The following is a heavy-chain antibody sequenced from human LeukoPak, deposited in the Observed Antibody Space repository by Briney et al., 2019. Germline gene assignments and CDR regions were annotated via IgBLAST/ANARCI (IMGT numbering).Heavy chain of an antibody. CDR2: IWYDGSNK. V-gene: IGHV3-33*06. CDR1: GFTFSSYG. CDR3: AKDRYYDNSANHYESES. Sequence: SGGSLRLSCAASGFTFSSYGMHWVRQAPGKGLEWVAVIWYDGSNKYYADSVKGRFTISRDNSKNTLYLQMNSLRAEDTAVYYCAKDRYYDNSANHYESESWGQGTLVTVSS. J-gene: IGHJ5*02. D-gene: IGHD3-22*01.